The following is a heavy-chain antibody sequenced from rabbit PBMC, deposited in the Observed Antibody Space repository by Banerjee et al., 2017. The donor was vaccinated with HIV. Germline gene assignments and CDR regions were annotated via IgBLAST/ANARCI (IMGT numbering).Heavy chain of an antibody. J-gene: IGHJ4*01. CDR2: IDVGSSGST. V-gene: IGHV1S45*01. D-gene: IGHD4-1*01. CDR1: GFSFSSSYW. CDR3: ARDLAGVIGWNFNL. Sequence: QEQLEESGGGLVKPEGSLTLTCTASGFSFSSSYWICWVRQAPGKGLEWIACIDVGSSGSTYYASWATGRFTISKTSSTTVTLQMTSLTAADTATYFCARDLAGVIGWNFNLWGPGTLVTVS.